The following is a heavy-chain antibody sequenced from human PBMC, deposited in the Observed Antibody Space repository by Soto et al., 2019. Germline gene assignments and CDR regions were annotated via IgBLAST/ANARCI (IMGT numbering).Heavy chain of an antibody. CDR1: GFTFSSYS. D-gene: IGHD3-10*01. CDR2: ISSSSSYI. J-gene: IGHJ4*02. V-gene: IGHV3-21*01. Sequence: EVQLVESGGGLVKLGGSLRLSCAASGFTFSSYSMNWVRQAPGKGLEWVSSISSSSSYIYYADSVKGRFTISRDNAKNSLYLQMNSLRAEDTAVYYCAREGSWAGGYFDYWGQGTLVTVSS. CDR3: AREGSWAGGYFDY.